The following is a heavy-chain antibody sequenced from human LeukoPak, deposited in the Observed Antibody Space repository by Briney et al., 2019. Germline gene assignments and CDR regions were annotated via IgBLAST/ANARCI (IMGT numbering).Heavy chain of an antibody. CDR2: LYIGGNT. CDR1: GLIVSNNY. D-gene: IGHD5-18*01. Sequence: GGSLRLSCAASGLIVSNNYMNWVRQAPGKGLEWVSALYIGGNTYYADSVRGRFTISRDNSKNTLYLQMNSLRAEDTAIYYCTTTAGYNYGQYWGQGTLDTVSS. CDR3: TTTAGYNYGQY. V-gene: IGHV3-53*01. J-gene: IGHJ4*02.